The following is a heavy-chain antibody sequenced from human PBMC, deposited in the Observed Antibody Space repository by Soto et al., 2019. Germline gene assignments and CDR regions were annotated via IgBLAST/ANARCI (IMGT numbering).Heavy chain of an antibody. CDR1: GCSIISGGYY. V-gene: IGHV4-31*03. CDR3: ARSPDY. J-gene: IGHJ4*02. Sequence: SETLSLTCTVSGCSIISGGYYWSWIRQHPGKGLEWIGYIYYSGSTYYNPSLKSRATISVGTSKNQFSLKLSSVTAADTAVYYCARSPDYWGQGTLVTVSS. CDR2: IYYSGST.